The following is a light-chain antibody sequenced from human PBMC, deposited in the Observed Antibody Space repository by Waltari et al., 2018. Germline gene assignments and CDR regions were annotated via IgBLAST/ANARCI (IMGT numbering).Light chain of an antibody. CDR2: DAS. V-gene: IGKV1-33*01. J-gene: IGKJ5*01. CDR3: QQYDNLPIT. CDR1: QDISNY. Sequence: DIQMTQAPSSLSAPVGNRVTITCQASQDISNYLNWYQPKPGKAPKLPIYDASNLETGVPSRFSGSGSGTDFTFTISSLQPEDIATYYCQQYDNLPITFGQGTRLEIK.